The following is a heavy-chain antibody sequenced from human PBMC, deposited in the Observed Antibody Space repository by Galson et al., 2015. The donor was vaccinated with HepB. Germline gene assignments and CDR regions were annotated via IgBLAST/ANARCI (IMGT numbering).Heavy chain of an antibody. Sequence: CKASGYTFTSYGISWVRQAPGQGLEWMGWISAYNGNTNYAQKLQGRVTMTTDTSTSTAYMELRSLRSDDTAVYYCARWGSSSWSVGSGYWGQGTLVTVSS. V-gene: IGHV1-18*01. CDR3: ARWGSSSWSVGSGY. CDR1: GYTFTSYG. D-gene: IGHD6-13*01. J-gene: IGHJ4*02. CDR2: ISAYNGNT.